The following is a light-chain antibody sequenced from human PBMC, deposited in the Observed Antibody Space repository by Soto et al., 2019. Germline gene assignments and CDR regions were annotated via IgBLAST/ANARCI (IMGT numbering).Light chain of an antibody. CDR1: QTISSW. V-gene: IGKV1-5*03. CDR2: KAS. Sequence: DIQMTQSPSTLAGSVGDRVTITCRASQTISSWLAWYQQKPGKAPKLLIYKASTLKNGVPSRFSGSGSGTEVTLKISRMQPDDFATPDGQHYNCYSEACGQVAKVQI. J-gene: IGKJ1*01. CDR3: QHYNCYSEA.